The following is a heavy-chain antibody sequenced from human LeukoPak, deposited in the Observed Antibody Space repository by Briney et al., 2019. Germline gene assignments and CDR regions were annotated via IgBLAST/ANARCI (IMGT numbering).Heavy chain of an antibody. Sequence: GGSLRLSCAAYGFTFSDFWMHWVRQAPGKGPVWVSRIRPDGTDASYADSVKGRFTISRDNPRNALYMQMNKLREEDTAVYYWAIMHAYYDGSGYWVQWGQGTLVTVFS. CDR3: AIMHAYYDGSGYWVQ. V-gene: IGHV3-74*01. CDR1: GFTFSDFW. CDR2: IRPDGTDA. D-gene: IGHD3-22*01. J-gene: IGHJ1*01.